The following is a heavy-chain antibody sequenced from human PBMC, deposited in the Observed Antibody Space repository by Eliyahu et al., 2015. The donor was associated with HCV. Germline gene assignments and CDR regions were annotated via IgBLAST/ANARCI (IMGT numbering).Heavy chain of an antibody. CDR3: AKDGVGGSPTDLES. J-gene: IGHJ4*02. CDR1: GFNFENYA. V-gene: IGHV3-9*01. Sequence: EVQLVESGGGLVQPGRSLRLSCAASGFNFENYAMHWVRQVSGKGLGWVSVITWNGGTSAYADSVKGRFTISRDNAKNSLYLQMNSLRAEDTALYYCAKDGVGGSPTDLESWGQGTLVTVSS. CDR2: ITWNGGTS. D-gene: IGHD3-16*01.